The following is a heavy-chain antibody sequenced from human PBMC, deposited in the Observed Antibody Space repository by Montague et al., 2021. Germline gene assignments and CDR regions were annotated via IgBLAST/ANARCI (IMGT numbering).Heavy chain of an antibody. Sequence: SETLSLTCGVYGGSLSEYYWTWIRQSPEKGLEWIGEVRHIGSTNYNPSLKSRVTMSVDKSKNQFSPKLRSVTAADTAVYYCASDRGPFDYWGQGTVVTVSS. CDR2: VRHIGST. J-gene: IGHJ4*02. D-gene: IGHD3-10*01. CDR3: ASDRGPFDY. V-gene: IGHV4-34*01. CDR1: GGSLSEYY.